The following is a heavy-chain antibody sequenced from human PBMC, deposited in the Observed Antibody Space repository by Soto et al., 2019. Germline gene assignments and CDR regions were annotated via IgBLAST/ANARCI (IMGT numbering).Heavy chain of an antibody. CDR3: GRDLWPRVGYYYYGMDV. V-gene: IGHV3-21*01. J-gene: IGHJ6*02. CDR2: ISSSSSYI. Sequence: GGSLRLSCAASGFTFSSYSMNWVRQAPGKGLEWVSSISSSSSYIYYADSVKGRFTISRDNAKNSLYLQMNSLRAEDTAVYYCGRDLWPRVGYYYYGMDVRGQGTTVTVSS. CDR1: GFTFSSYS. D-gene: IGHD2-21*01.